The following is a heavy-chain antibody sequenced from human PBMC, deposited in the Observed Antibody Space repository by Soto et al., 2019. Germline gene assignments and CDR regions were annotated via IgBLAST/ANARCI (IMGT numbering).Heavy chain of an antibody. Sequence: QVQLVQSGAEVKKPGASVKVSCKASGYTFTSYGISWVRQAPGQGLEWMGWISAYNGNTNYAQKLQGRVTMTTETSTSTAYMELRSLRSDDTAVHYCARDRFSGDIVAVVAAFHGDAFDIWGQGTMVTVSS. CDR1: GYTFTSYG. D-gene: IGHD2-15*01. V-gene: IGHV1-18*01. CDR3: ARDRFSGDIVAVVAAFHGDAFDI. J-gene: IGHJ3*02. CDR2: ISAYNGNT.